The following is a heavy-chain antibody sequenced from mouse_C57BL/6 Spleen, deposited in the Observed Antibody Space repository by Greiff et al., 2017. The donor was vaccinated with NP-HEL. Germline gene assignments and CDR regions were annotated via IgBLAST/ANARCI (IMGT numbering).Heavy chain of an antibody. V-gene: IGHV1-69*01. CDR2: IDPSDSYT. D-gene: IGHD1-1*01. Sequence: QSCKASGYTFTSYWMHWVKQRPGQGLEWIGEIDPSDSYTNYNQKFKGKSTLTVDKSSSTAYMQLSSLTSEDSAVYYCARVYYYGSSPAWFAYWGQGTLVTVSA. CDR3: ARVYYYGSSPAWFAY. CDR1: GYTFTSYW. J-gene: IGHJ3*01.